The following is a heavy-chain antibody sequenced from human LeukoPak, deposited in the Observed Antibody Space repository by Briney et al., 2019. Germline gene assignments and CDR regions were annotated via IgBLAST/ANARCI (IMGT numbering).Heavy chain of an antibody. CDR2: ISWNSDFI. CDR3: TKTPYSSGRSPFDY. V-gene: IGHV3-9*01. Sequence: PGRSLRLSCVASGFNLNDKAMHWVRQAPGKGLEWVSSISWNSDFIDYADSVKGRFTVSRDNAKTSLYLQMNSVRDEDTAFYYCTKTPYSSGRSPFDYWGQGTLVTVSS. J-gene: IGHJ4*02. D-gene: IGHD6-19*01. CDR1: GFNLNDKA.